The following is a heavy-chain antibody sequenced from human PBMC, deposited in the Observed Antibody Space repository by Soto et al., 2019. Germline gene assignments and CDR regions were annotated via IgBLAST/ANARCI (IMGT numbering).Heavy chain of an antibody. Sequence: GGSLRLPCAASGFTFSNYAMSWVRPAPGRGLEWVSPPSTSGGRTYSADSVQGRYTVCRDNSKNTLHLQMNSLRAEDTAVYYCAKDQAEGGFTYGFFYYYGLDVWGQGTTVTVSS. D-gene: IGHD3-10*01. J-gene: IGHJ6*02. CDR1: GFTFSNYA. CDR2: PSTSGGRT. CDR3: AKDQAEGGFTYGFFYYYGLDV. V-gene: IGHV3-23*01.